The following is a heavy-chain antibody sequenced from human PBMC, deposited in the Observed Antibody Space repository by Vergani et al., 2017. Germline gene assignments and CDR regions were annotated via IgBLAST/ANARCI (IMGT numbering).Heavy chain of an antibody. V-gene: IGHV1-69*08. Sequence: QVQLVQSGAEVKKPGSSVKVSCKASGVTFSSYTISWVRQAPGQGLEWMGRIIPILGIANYAQKFQGRVTITADKSTSTAYMELSSLRSEDTAVYYCARDCRGGGGDCSADWYFDLWGRGTLVTVSS. D-gene: IGHD2-21*02. CDR3: ARDCRGGGGDCSADWYFDL. CDR2: IIPILGIA. J-gene: IGHJ2*01. CDR1: GVTFSSYT.